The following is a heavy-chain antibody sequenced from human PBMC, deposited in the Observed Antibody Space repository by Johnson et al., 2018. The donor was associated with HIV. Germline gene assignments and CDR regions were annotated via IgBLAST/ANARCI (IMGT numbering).Heavy chain of an antibody. CDR3: ARGGEKGAFDI. Sequence: VQLVESGGGLVKPGGSLRLSCAASGFSFSDYYMSWIRQTPGKGLEWVSYISSSGTTGYYPDSVKGRFSIPRDNAKHSLYLQMNSLKTEDTAVYYCARGGEKGAFDIWGQGTMVTVSS. D-gene: IGHD7-27*01. J-gene: IGHJ3*02. V-gene: IGHV3-11*01. CDR2: ISSSGTTG. CDR1: GFSFSDYY.